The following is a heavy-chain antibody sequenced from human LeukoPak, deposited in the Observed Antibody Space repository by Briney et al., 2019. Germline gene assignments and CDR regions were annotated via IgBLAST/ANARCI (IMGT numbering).Heavy chain of an antibody. J-gene: IGHJ4*02. CDR2: INHSGST. D-gene: IGHD3-9*01. Sequence: SETLSLTCAVYGGSFSGYYWSWIRQPPGKGLEGIGEINHSGSTNYNPSLKSRVTISVDTSKNQFSLKLSSVTAADTAVYYCARGRLILTGYYRVSFDYWGQGTLVTVSS. CDR1: GGSFSGYY. V-gene: IGHV4-34*01. CDR3: ARGRLILTGYYRVSFDY.